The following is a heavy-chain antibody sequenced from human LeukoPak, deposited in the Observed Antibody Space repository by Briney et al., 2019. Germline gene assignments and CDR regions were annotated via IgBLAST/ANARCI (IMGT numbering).Heavy chain of an antibody. CDR1: GYTFSLYG. V-gene: IGHV1-69*06. CDR3: ARGGYYGDYVFY. J-gene: IGHJ4*02. Sequence: SVKVSCKASGYTFSLYGISWVRQAPGQGLEWMGGIIPIFGTANYAQKFQGRVTITADKSTSTAYMELSSLRSEDTAVYYCARGGYYGDYVFYWGQGTLVTVSS. CDR2: IIPIFGTA. D-gene: IGHD4-17*01.